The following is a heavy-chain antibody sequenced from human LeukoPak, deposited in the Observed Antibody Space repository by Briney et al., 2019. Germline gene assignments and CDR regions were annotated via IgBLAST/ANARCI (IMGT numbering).Heavy chain of an antibody. V-gene: IGHV4-38-2*02. CDR2: IYHSGST. Sequence: SETLSLTCTVSDYSISSGYFWGWIRQPPGKGLEWIGTIYHSGSTYYNPSLKNRVTISVDTSKNQFSLKLSSVTAADTAVYYCARAAYCGGDCYSMFDYWGQGTLVTVSS. J-gene: IGHJ4*02. CDR3: ARAAYCGGDCYSMFDY. D-gene: IGHD2-21*02. CDR1: DYSISSGYF.